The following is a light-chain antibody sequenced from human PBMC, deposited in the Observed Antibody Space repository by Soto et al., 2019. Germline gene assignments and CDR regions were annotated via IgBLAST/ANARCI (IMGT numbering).Light chain of an antibody. V-gene: IGKV3-15*01. CDR2: GVS. CDR1: QSVSNN. J-gene: IGKJ3*01. Sequence: EIVLTQSPATLSVSPGERATLSCRASQSVSNNLAWYQQKPGQPPRLLIYGVSNRATGIPARFSGSGSGTEFTLTISSLQSEDFAVYYCQQRYNWPRVTFGHGTKLDIK. CDR3: QQRYNWPRVT.